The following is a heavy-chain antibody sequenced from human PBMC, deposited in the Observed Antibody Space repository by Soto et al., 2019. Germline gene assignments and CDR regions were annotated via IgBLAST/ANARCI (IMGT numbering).Heavy chain of an antibody. Sequence: ASVKVSCKASVYTFTIYSMHWVRQAPGQRLEWMGWINAGNGNTKYSQKFQGRVTITRDTSASAAYMELSSLRSEDTAVYYCARGGSLYWYFDLWGRGTLVTVSS. CDR2: INAGNGNT. CDR1: VYTFTIYS. J-gene: IGHJ2*01. V-gene: IGHV1-3*01. CDR3: ARGGSLYWYFDL. D-gene: IGHD1-26*01.